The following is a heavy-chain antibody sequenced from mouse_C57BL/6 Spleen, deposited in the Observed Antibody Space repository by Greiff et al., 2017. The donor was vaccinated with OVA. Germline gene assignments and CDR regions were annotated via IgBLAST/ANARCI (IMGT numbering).Heavy chain of an antibody. CDR1: GYTFTDYY. Sequence: EVQLQQSGPELVKPGASVKISCKASGYTFTDYYMNWVKQSHGKSLEWIGDINPNNGGTSYNQKFKGKATLTVDKSSSTAYMELRSLTSEDSAVYYCARSRTTVYAMDYWGQGTSVTVSS. CDR2: INPNNGGT. V-gene: IGHV1-26*01. J-gene: IGHJ4*01. D-gene: IGHD1-1*01. CDR3: ARSRTTVYAMDY.